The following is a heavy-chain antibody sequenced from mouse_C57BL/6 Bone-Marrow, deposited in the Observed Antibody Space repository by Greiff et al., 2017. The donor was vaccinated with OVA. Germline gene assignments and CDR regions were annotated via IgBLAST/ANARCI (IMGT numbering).Heavy chain of an antibody. V-gene: IGHV10-1*01. CDR2: IRSKSNNYAT. CDR1: GFSFNTYA. Sequence: EVQVVESGGGLVQPKGSLKLSCAASGFSFNTYAMNWVRQAPGKGLEWVARIRSKSNNYATYYADSVKDRFTISRDDSESMLYLQMNNLKTEDTAMYYCERQGYYGSPFDYWGQGTTLTVSS. D-gene: IGHD1-1*01. J-gene: IGHJ2*01. CDR3: ERQGYYGSPFDY.